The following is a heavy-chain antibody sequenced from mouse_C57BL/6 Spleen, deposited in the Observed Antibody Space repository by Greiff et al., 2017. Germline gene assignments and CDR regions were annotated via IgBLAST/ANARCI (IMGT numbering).Heavy chain of an antibody. V-gene: IGHV1-64*01. D-gene: IGHD2-2*01. Sequence: VQLQQPGAELVKPGASVKLSCKASGYTFTSYWMHWVKQRPGQGLEWIGMIHPNSGSTNYNEKFKSKATLTVDKSSSTAYMQLSSLTSEDSAVYYCAREPGVTTGAMDYWGQGTSVTVSS. CDR2: IHPNSGST. CDR1: GYTFTSYW. CDR3: AREPGVTTGAMDY. J-gene: IGHJ4*01.